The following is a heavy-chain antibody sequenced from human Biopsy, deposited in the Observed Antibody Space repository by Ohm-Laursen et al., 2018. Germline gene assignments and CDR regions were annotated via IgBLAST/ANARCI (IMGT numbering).Heavy chain of an antibody. D-gene: IGHD3-22*01. CDR1: GGDINNYY. J-gene: IGHJ3*01. Sequence: SETLSLTCNVSGGDINNYYWSWIRQPAGKGLVWIGRIYPGGSTNYNPSLKSRVTMSVDTSKKQLSLRLRSVTAADTAMYYCASVVLGPTNDAFDLWGQGTMVVVSS. CDR2: IYPGGST. CDR3: ASVVLGPTNDAFDL. V-gene: IGHV4-4*07.